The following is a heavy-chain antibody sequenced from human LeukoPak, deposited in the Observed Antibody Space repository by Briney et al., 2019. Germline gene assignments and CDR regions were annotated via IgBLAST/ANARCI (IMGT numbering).Heavy chain of an antibody. CDR1: GGSISSGGYY. CDR2: IYYSGST. CDR3: ARAPVVGDPHYYYYYGMDV. D-gene: IGHD2-15*01. V-gene: IGHV4-31*03. J-gene: IGHJ6*02. Sequence: SETLSLTCTVSGGSISSGGYYWSWIRQHPGKGLEWIGYIYYSGSTYYNPSLKSRVTISVDTSKNQFSLKLSSVTAADTAVYYCARAPVVGDPHYYYYYGMDVWGQGTRSPSP.